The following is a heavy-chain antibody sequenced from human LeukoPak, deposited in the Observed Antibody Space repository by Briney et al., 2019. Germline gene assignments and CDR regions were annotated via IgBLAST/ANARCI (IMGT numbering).Heavy chain of an antibody. J-gene: IGHJ4*02. Sequence: GGSLRLSCAASGFTFSSHGMSWVRQAPGKGLEWVSGTSRSGDTTYYADSVKGRFTISRGNSKNTLYLQMNSLRAEDTAVYYCAKTPSPYSSSSRGYFDYWGQGTLVTVSS. CDR3: AKTPSPYSSSSRGYFDY. D-gene: IGHD6-6*01. CDR1: GFTFSSHG. CDR2: TSRSGDTT. V-gene: IGHV3-23*01.